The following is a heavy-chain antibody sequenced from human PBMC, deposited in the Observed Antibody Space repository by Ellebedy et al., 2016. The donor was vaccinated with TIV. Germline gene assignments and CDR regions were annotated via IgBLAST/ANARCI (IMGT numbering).Heavy chain of an antibody. CDR2: ISNTGSRT. D-gene: IGHD3-22*01. CDR1: GFTFSSYA. J-gene: IGHJ4*02. Sequence: PGGSLRLSCAASGFTFSSYAMSWVRQAPGKGLEWVSTISNTGSRTYYADSVEGRFIISRDTSKKTLYLQMNSRRAEDTAVYYCAKGRGGGSDSSAPRYYFDYWGLGTLVTVSS. CDR3: AKGRGGGSDSSAPRYYFDY. V-gene: IGHV3-23*01.